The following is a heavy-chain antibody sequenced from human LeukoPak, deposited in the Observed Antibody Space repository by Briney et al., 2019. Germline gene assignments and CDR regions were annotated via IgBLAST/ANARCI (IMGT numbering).Heavy chain of an antibody. V-gene: IGHV3-23*01. CDR2: ISGGGGST. J-gene: IGHJ3*02. CDR3: ARDPRPYSSSPTDAFDI. D-gene: IGHD6-6*01. Sequence: QPGGSLRLSCAASGFTFSSYAMSRDRQAPGKGLEGVSAISGGGGSTYYADSVRGRFTISRDNSKNTLYLQMNSLRAEDTAVYYCARDPRPYSSSPTDAFDIWGQGTMVTVSS. CDR1: GFTFSSYA.